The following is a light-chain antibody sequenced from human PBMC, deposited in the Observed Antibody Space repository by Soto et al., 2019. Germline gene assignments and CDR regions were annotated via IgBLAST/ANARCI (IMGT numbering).Light chain of an antibody. CDR2: DVS. J-gene: IGLJ1*01. CDR1: SSDVGGYNF. Sequence: QSALTQPRSVSGSPGQSATISCTGTSSDVGGYNFVSWYQQHPGKAPKLMMYDVSQRPSGVPDRFSASKSGNTASLTISGLQADDEADYYCSSFAGTNTFALYVFGTGTKVTVL. CDR3: SSFAGTNTFALYV. V-gene: IGLV2-11*01.